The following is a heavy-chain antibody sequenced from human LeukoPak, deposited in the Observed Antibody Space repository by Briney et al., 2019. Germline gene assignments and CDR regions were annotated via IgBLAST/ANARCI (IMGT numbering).Heavy chain of an antibody. CDR1: DYTFTSYG. Sequence: GASVKVSCKASDYTFTSYGINWVRQAPGQGLEWMGWISAYSGNTNYAQNIQGRVTMTTDTSTSTAYMELRSLRSDDTAVYYCARDSLPTRIVVVAAPYPFDPWGQGTLVTVSS. D-gene: IGHD2-15*01. J-gene: IGHJ5*02. CDR3: ARDSLPTRIVVVAAPYPFDP. CDR2: ISAYSGNT. V-gene: IGHV1-18*01.